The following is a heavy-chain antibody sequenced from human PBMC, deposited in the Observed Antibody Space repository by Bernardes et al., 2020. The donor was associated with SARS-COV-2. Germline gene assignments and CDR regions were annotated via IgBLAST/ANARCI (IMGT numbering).Heavy chain of an antibody. Sequence: SETLSLTCTVSGGSISSYYWSWIRQPPGKGLEWIGYIYYSGSTNYNPSLKSRVTISVDTSKNQFSLKLSSVTAADTAVYKFPYYYDSSGYHSWGQGTLVTVSS. CDR2: IYYSGST. CDR3: PYYYDSSGYHS. D-gene: IGHD3-22*01. V-gene: IGHV4-59*08. CDR1: GGSISSYY. J-gene: IGHJ4*02.